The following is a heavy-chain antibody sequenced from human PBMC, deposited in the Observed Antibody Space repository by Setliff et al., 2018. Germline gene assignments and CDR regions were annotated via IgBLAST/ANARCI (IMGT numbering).Heavy chain of an antibody. Sequence: SETLSLTCTVSGGSISSGDYYWSWIRQPPGKGLEWIGYIDYSGSTYYNPSLKSRVTISVDTSKNQFSLKLSSVTAADTAVYYCARAYYYDSSEFDYWGQGTLVTVSS. CDR3: ARAYYYDSSEFDY. J-gene: IGHJ4*02. CDR2: IDYSGST. V-gene: IGHV4-30-4*08. D-gene: IGHD3-22*01. CDR1: GGSISSGDYY.